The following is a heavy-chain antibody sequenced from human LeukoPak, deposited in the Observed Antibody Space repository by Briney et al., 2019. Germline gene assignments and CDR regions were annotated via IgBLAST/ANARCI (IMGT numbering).Heavy chain of an antibody. CDR3: AKDPTAYGDYGGDDY. V-gene: IGHV3-23*01. J-gene: IGHJ4*02. D-gene: IGHD4-17*01. CDR1: GFTFSSYA. CDR2: ISGSGGST. Sequence: PGGSLRLSCAASGFTFSSYAMSWVRQAPGEGLEWVSAISGSGGSTYYADSVKGRFTISRDNSKNTLYLQMNSLRAEDTAVYYCAKDPTAYGDYGGDDYWGQGTLVTVSS.